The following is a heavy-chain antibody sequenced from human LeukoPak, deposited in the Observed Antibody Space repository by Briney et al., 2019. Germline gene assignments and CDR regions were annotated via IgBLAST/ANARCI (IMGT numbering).Heavy chain of an antibody. Sequence: GGSRRLSCAASGFTFSSYGMHWVRQAPGKGLEWVAVILYDGSNKYYADSVKGRFTISRDNSKNTLYLQMNSLRAEDTAVYYCARDQGLYYGSGSYSPGYWGQGTLVTVSS. CDR2: ILYDGSNK. CDR3: ARDQGLYYGSGSYSPGY. V-gene: IGHV3-33*01. J-gene: IGHJ4*02. D-gene: IGHD3-10*01. CDR1: GFTFSSYG.